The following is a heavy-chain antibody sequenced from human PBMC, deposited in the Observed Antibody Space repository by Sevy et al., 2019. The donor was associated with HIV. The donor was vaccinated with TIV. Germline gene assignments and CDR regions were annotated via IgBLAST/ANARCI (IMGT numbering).Heavy chain of an antibody. J-gene: IGHJ4*02. Sequence: GGSLRLSCAASGFTFSSYSMNWVRQAPGKGLEWVSYISSSSSTIYYAHSVKGRFTISRDNAKNSLYLQMNSLRDEDTAVYYCARDNGPRITMPDPVYWGQGTLVTVSS. CDR3: ARDNGPRITMPDPVY. D-gene: IGHD3-10*01. CDR1: GFTFSSYS. V-gene: IGHV3-48*02. CDR2: ISSSSSTI.